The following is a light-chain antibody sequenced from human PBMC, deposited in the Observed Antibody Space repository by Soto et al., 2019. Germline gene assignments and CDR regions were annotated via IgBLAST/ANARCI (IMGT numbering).Light chain of an antibody. Sequence: QSALTQPASVSGSPGQSITISCTGTSSDVGAYNFVSWYQHHPGRAPKLIIYEVTIRPSGVSNRFSGSKSGNTASLTISGLQAEDEADYYCSSYTNSANYVFGSRTKVTV. CDR1: SSDVGAYNF. J-gene: IGLJ1*01. V-gene: IGLV2-14*01. CDR2: EVT. CDR3: SSYTNSANYV.